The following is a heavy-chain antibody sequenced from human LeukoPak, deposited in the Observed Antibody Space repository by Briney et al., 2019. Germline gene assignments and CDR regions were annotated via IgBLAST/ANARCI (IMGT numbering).Heavy chain of an antibody. CDR3: AKTYFDIRIFDY. CDR1: GFTFRDYA. CDR2: ISGSGSYS. V-gene: IGHV3-23*01. J-gene: IGHJ4*02. Sequence: GGSLRLSCAASGFTFRDYAMNWVRQAPGKGLEWVSAISGSGSYSYYADSVKGRFTISRDNSKNTLYLQMNSLRAGDTAVYFCAKTYFDIRIFDYWGQGTLVTVSS. D-gene: IGHD3-22*01.